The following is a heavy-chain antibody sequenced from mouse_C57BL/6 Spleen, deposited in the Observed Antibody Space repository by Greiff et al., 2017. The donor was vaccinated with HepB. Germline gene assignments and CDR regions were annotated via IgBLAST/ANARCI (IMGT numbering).Heavy chain of an antibody. CDR2: IYPGDGDT. V-gene: IGHV1-82*01. CDR1: GYAFSSSW. J-gene: IGHJ2*01. Sequence: VQLQQSGPELVKPGASVKISCKASGYAFSSSWMNWVKQRPGKGLEWIGRIYPGDGDTNYNGKFKGKATLTADKSSSTAYMQLSSLTSEDSAVYFCADLSNYFDYWGQGTTLTVSS. CDR3: ADLSNYFDY.